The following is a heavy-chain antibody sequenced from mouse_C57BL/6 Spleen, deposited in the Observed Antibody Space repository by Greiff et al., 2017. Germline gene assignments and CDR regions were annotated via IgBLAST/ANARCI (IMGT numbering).Heavy chain of an antibody. J-gene: IGHJ2*01. CDR1: GFTFSSYG. CDR2: ISSGGSYT. Sequence: DVQLVESGGDLVKPGGSLKLSCAASGFTFSSYGMSWVRQTPDKRLEWVATISSGGSYTYYPDSVKGRFTISRDNAKNTLYLQMSSLKSEDTAMYYCARGDSSNDYWGQGTTLTVSS. D-gene: IGHD3-2*02. CDR3: ARGDSSNDY. V-gene: IGHV5-6*01.